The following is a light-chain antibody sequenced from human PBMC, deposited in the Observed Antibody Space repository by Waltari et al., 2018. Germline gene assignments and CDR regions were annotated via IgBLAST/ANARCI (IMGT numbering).Light chain of an antibody. CDR3: SSYGGSSKI. Sequence: QSALTQPPSASGSPGQSVTISCTGTSSDIGTYDFVSWYQQHPGKAPKLIIYEVIKRPSGVPYRFSGSKSGNTASLTVSGLQADDEAHYYCSSYGGSSKIFGAGTKLTVL. CDR2: EVI. V-gene: IGLV2-8*01. J-gene: IGLJ2*01. CDR1: SSDIGTYDF.